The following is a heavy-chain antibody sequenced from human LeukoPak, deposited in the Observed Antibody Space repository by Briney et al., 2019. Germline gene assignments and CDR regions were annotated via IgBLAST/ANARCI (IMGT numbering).Heavy chain of an antibody. CDR1: GGSISSSSYY. CDR3: ARGVVVAATSGNWFDP. D-gene: IGHD2-15*01. CDR2: IYHSGST. V-gene: IGHV4-39*07. Sequence: SETLSLTCTVSGGSISSSSYYWGWIRQPPGKGLEWIGSIYHSGSTYYNPSLKSRVTISVDTSKNQFSLKLSSVTAADTAVYYCARGVVVAATSGNWFDPWGQGTLVTVSS. J-gene: IGHJ5*02.